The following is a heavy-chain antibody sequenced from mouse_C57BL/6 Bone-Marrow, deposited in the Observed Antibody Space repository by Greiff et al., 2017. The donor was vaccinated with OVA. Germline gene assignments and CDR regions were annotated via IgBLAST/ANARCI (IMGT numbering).Heavy chain of an antibody. Sequence: EVQLVESGGGLVKPGGSLKLSCAASGFTFSDYGMHWVRQAPEKGLEWVAYISSGSSTIYYADTVKGRFTISRDNAKNTLFLQMTSLRSEDTAMYYCAGVAPYYGSWFAYWGQGTLVTVSA. CDR1: GFTFSDYG. D-gene: IGHD1-1*01. V-gene: IGHV5-17*01. J-gene: IGHJ3*01. CDR2: ISSGSSTI. CDR3: AGVAPYYGSWFAY.